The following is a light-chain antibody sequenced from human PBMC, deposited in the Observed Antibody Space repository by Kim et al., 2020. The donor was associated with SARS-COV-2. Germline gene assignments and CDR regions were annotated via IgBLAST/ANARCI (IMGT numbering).Light chain of an antibody. V-gene: IGLV3-1*01. Sequence: VAQGQTASITCSGDKLGDKYACWYQQRPGQSPVLVIYQDSKRPSGIPERFSGSNSGSTATLTISGTQAMDEADYYCQAWDSSTAVFGGGTQLTVL. J-gene: IGLJ3*02. CDR3: QAWDSSTAV. CDR1: KLGDKY. CDR2: QDS.